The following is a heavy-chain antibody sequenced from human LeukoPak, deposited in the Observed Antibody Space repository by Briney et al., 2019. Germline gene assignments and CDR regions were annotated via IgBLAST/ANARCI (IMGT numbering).Heavy chain of an antibody. Sequence: ASVKVSCKASGYTFSNYGVSWVRQAPGQGLEWMGWISAYNGNTNYAQKLQGRVTMTTDTSTSTAYMELRSLRSDDTAVYYCARGFDWFDAFDIWGQGTMVTVSS. V-gene: IGHV1-18*01. J-gene: IGHJ3*02. D-gene: IGHD3-9*01. CDR1: GYTFSNYG. CDR3: ARGFDWFDAFDI. CDR2: ISAYNGNT.